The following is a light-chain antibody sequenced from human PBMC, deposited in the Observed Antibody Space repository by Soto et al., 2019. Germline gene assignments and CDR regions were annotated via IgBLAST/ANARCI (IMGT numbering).Light chain of an antibody. Sequence: QIVLTQPPSLSGAPGQRVTISCTGSSSNIGAGYDVHWYQQLPGTAPKLLIYGNSNRPSGVPDRFSGSKSGTSASLAITGLQAEDEADYYCQSYDSSLSLYVFGTGTKVTVL. CDR2: GNS. J-gene: IGLJ1*01. V-gene: IGLV1-40*01. CDR3: QSYDSSLSLYV. CDR1: SSNIGAGYD.